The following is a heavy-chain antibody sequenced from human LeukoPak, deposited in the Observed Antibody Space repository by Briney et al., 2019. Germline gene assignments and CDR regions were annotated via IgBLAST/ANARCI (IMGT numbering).Heavy chain of an antibody. CDR3: ARGPYYYGSGSYYKNYFGY. J-gene: IGHJ4*02. CDR2: FNHSGST. CDR1: GGSFSGYF. Sequence: PSETLSLTCAVYGGSFSGYFWCWIRQPPGKRLEWIGEFNHSGSTNYNPSLKSRVTISVDTSKNQFSLKLSSVTAADTAVYYCARGPYYYGSGSYYKNYFGYWGQGTLVTVSS. D-gene: IGHD3-10*01. V-gene: IGHV4-34*01.